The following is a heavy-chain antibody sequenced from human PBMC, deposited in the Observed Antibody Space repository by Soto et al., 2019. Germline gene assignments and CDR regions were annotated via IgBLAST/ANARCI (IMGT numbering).Heavy chain of an antibody. Sequence: ASVKVSCKASGVTFSSYAISWVLQAPGQGLEWMGGIIPIFGTANYAQKFQGRVTITADKSTSTAYMELSSLRSEDTAVYYCARPLTGYCSGGSCYAVSSGHDAFDIWGQGTMVTVSS. V-gene: IGHV1-69*06. CDR2: IIPIFGTA. CDR1: GVTFSSYA. CDR3: ARPLTGYCSGGSCYAVSSGHDAFDI. J-gene: IGHJ3*02. D-gene: IGHD2-15*01.